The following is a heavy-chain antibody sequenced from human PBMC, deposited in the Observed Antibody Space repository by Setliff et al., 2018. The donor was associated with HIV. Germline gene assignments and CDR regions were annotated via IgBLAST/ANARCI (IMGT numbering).Heavy chain of an antibody. V-gene: IGHV7-4-1*02. J-gene: IGHJ6*02. CDR2: IDANTGIP. CDR1: GYTFTKYA. D-gene: IGHD3-22*01. Sequence: ASVKVSCKASGYTFTKYAMSWVRQAPGQGLEWMGYIDANTGIPTYAQALSGRFVFSLDTSVSTAYLQISSLKAEDTAVYYCARSSGYYDSSGYYYPYYYYGMDVWGQGTTVTV. CDR3: ARSSGYYDSSGYYYPYYYYGMDV.